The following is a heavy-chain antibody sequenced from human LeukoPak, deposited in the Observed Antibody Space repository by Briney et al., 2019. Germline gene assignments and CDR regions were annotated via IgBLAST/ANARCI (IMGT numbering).Heavy chain of an antibody. CDR2: INPSGGST. CDR3: ARDKGYSYGYYWFDP. V-gene: IGHV1-46*01. D-gene: IGHD5-18*01. J-gene: IGHJ5*02. Sequence: ASVKVSCKASGYTFTSYYMHWVRQAPGQGLEWMGIINPSGGSTSHAQKFQGRVTMTRDMSTSTVYMELSSLRSEDTAVYYCARDKGYSYGYYWFDPWGQGTLVTVSS. CDR1: GYTFTSYY.